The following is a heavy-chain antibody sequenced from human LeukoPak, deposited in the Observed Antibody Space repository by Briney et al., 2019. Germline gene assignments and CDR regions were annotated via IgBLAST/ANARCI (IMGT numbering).Heavy chain of an antibody. CDR3: ARDVEMATTGPYFDY. J-gene: IGHJ4*02. Sequence: SVKVSCKASGGTFSSYAVSWVRQAPGQGLEWMGGIIPIFGTANYAQKFQGRVTVTADESTSTAYMELSSLRSEDTAVYYCARDVEMATTGPYFDYWGQGTLVTVSS. V-gene: IGHV1-69*01. CDR1: GGTFSSYA. D-gene: IGHD5-24*01. CDR2: IIPIFGTA.